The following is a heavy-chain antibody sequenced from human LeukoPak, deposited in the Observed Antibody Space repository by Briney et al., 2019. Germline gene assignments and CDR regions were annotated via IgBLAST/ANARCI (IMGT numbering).Heavy chain of an antibody. V-gene: IGHV3-11*04. CDR2: ISSSGSTI. D-gene: IGHD2-15*01. J-gene: IGHJ4*02. Sequence: NPWGSLRLSCAASGFTFSDYYMSWIRQAPGKGLEWVSYISSSGSTIYCADSAKGRFTISRDNAKNSLYLQMNSLRAEDTAVYYCARDRYCSGGSCYWTRDFDYWGQGTLVTVSS. CDR3: ARDRYCSGGSCYWTRDFDY. CDR1: GFTFSDYY.